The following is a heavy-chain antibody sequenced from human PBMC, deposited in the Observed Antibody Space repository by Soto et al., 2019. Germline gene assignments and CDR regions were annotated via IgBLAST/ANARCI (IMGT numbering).Heavy chain of an antibody. Sequence: GGSLRLSCAASGFTFSSYEMNWFRQAPVKGLEWVSYISSSGSTIYYADSVKGRFTISRDNAKNSLYLQMNSLRAEDTAVYYCARDATLEWPNFDYWGQGTLVTVSS. V-gene: IGHV3-48*03. D-gene: IGHD3-3*01. J-gene: IGHJ4*02. CDR2: ISSSGSTI. CDR1: GFTFSSYE. CDR3: ARDATLEWPNFDY.